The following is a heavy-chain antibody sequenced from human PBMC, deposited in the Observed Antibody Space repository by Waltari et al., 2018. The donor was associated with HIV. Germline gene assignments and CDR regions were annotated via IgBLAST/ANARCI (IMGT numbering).Heavy chain of an antibody. CDR3: ARDSRDNSWSLNFFDP. CDR1: GFPFHSYS. CDR2: ISSSGTFT. Sequence: EVQLVESGGGPVKPGGSLRLSCRASGFPFHSYSLTWVRQAPGKGLKWISSISSSGTFTHYADSVKGRFTISRDNANKSVYLQMNSLRAEDTAVYYCARDSRDNSWSLNFFDPWGQGTLVTVSS. J-gene: IGHJ5*02. V-gene: IGHV3-21*01. D-gene: IGHD6-13*01.